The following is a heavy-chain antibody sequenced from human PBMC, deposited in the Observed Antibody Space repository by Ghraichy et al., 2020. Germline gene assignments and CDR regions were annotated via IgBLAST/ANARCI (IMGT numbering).Heavy chain of an antibody. CDR1: GFTFSSYS. V-gene: IGHV3-21*01. CDR2: ISSSSSYI. D-gene: IGHD3-10*01. J-gene: IGHJ5*02. Sequence: GGSLRLSCAASGFTFSSYSMNWVRQAPGKGLEWVSSISSSSSYIYYADSVKGRFTISRDNAKNSLYLQMNSLRAEDTAVYYCQGSYYSTRETFDPWGQGNLVTVSS. CDR3: QGSYYSTRETFDP.